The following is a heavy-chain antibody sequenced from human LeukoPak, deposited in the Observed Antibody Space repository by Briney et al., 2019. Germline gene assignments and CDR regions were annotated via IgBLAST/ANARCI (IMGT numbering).Heavy chain of an antibody. J-gene: IGHJ4*02. CDR3: ARYDSSGYYSGVDY. Sequence: SETLSLTCTVSGGSISSSSYYWGWIRQPPGTGLEWIGSIYYSGSTYYNPSLKSRVTISVDTSKNQFSLKLSSVTAADTAVYYCARYDSSGYYSGVDYWGQGTLVTVSS. CDR2: IYYSGST. V-gene: IGHV4-39*07. D-gene: IGHD3-22*01. CDR1: GGSISSSSYY.